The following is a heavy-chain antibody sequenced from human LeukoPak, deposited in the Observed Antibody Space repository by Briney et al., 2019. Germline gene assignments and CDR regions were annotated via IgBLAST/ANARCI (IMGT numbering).Heavy chain of an antibody. CDR3: ASGSFSGSYVDFDY. D-gene: IGHD3-10*01. J-gene: IGHJ4*02. CDR2: IKQDGSEK. CDR1: GFTFSSYW. V-gene: IGHV3-7*01. Sequence: GGSLRLSCAASGFTFSSYWMSWVRQAPGKGLEWVANIKQDGSEKYYVDSVKGRFTISRDNAKNSLYLQMNSLRAEDTAVYYCASGSFSGSYVDFDYWGQGTLVTVSS.